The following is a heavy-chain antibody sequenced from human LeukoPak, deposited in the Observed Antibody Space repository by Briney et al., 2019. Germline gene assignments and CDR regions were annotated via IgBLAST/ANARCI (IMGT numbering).Heavy chain of an antibody. CDR2: ISGSGGST. J-gene: IGHJ4*02. D-gene: IGHD6-19*01. CDR1: GFTFSSHG. CDR3: AKCRGWDSSGWPIDY. V-gene: IGHV3-23*01. Sequence: RGSLRLSCAASGFTFSSHGMSWVRQAPGKGPEWYSIISGSGGSTHYADSMKGRFIISRDNSKNTLYLQMNSLRAEDTAVYYCAKCRGWDSSGWPIDYWGQGTLVTVSS.